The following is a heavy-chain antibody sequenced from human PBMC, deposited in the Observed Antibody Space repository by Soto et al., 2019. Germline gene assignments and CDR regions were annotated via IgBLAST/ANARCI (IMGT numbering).Heavy chain of an antibody. CDR3: AVPPGGGGY. Sequence: EVQLVESGGGLIQPGGSLRLSCAVSGFTVSNNCMSWVRQAPGKGLEGVSVIYSGGYTAYGDSVKGRFTISRDNSKNTLYPQMNGLGPDHLVVFYGAVPPGGGGYWGQGTLVTVSS. D-gene: IGHD3-10*01. CDR1: GFTVSNNC. CDR2: IYSGGYT. J-gene: IGHJ4*02. V-gene: IGHV3-53*01.